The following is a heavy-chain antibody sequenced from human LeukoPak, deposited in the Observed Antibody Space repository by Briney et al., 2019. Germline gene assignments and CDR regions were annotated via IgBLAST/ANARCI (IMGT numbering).Heavy chain of an antibody. CDR1: GGSFSGYY. CDR2: INHSGST. D-gene: IGHD3-22*01. CDR3: ARKLGYYYDSTFDY. Sequence: SETLSLTCAVYGGSFSGYYWSWIRQPPGKGLEWIGEINHSGSTNYNPSFKSRVTISVDTSKNQFSLKLSSVTAADTAVYYCARKLGYYYDSTFDYWGQGTLVTVSS. J-gene: IGHJ4*02. V-gene: IGHV4-34*01.